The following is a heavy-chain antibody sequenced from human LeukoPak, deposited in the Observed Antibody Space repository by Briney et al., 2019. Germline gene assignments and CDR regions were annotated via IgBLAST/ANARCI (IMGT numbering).Heavy chain of an antibody. Sequence: PSETLSLTCTVSGGSISSYYWSWIRQPPGKGLEWIGYIYYSGSTYYNPSLKSRVTISVDTSKNQFSLKLNSVTAADTAVYYCARGGYRAESGYWGQGTLVTVSS. CDR1: GGSISSYY. J-gene: IGHJ4*02. D-gene: IGHD5-12*01. CDR2: IYYSGST. V-gene: IGHV4-59*12. CDR3: ARGGYRAESGY.